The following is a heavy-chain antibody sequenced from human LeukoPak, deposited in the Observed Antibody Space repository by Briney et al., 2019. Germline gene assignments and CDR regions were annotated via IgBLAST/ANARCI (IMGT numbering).Heavy chain of an antibody. D-gene: IGHD2-15*01. V-gene: IGHV3-53*01. CDR2: IYSGGST. J-gene: IGHJ3*02. CDR3: ARDHTKLSDAFDI. Sequence: SGGSLRLSCAASGFTVSSNYMSWVRQAPGKGLEWVSVIYSGGSTYYADSVKGRFTISRDNSKNTLYLQMNSLRAEDTAVYYCARDHTKLSDAFDIWGQGTMVTVPS. CDR1: GFTVSSNY.